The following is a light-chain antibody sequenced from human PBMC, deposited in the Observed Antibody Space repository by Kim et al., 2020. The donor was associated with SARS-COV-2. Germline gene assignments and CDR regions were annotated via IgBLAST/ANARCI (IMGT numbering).Light chain of an antibody. CDR1: ALPKQY. V-gene: IGLV3-25*03. Sequence: PGQTARITCSGDALPKQYAYWYQQKPGQAPVLVIYKDSERPSGIPGRFSGSSSGTTVTLTISGVQAEDEADYYCQSADSSGTYRRVFGGGTKLTVL. J-gene: IGLJ3*02. CDR3: QSADSSGTYRRV. CDR2: KDS.